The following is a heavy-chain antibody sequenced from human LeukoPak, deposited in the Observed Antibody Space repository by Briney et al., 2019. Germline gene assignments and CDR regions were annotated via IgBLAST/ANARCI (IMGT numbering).Heavy chain of an antibody. J-gene: IGHJ4*02. D-gene: IGHD6-19*01. CDR3: AKDGTYSSGWYRRVDY. Sequence: QPGGSLRLSCAASGFTFSSYAMSWVRQAPGKGLDWVSAISGSGGSTYYADSVKGRFTISRDNSKNTLYLQMNSLRAEDTAVYYCAKDGTYSSGWYRRVDYWGQGTLVTVSS. CDR1: GFTFSSYA. CDR2: ISGSGGST. V-gene: IGHV3-23*01.